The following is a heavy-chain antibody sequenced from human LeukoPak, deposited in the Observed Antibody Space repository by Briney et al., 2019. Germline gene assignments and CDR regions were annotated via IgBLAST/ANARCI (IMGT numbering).Heavy chain of an antibody. CDR2: ISGSGGST. V-gene: IGHV3-23*01. J-gene: IGHJ4*02. CDR1: RFTFSTYA. D-gene: IGHD3-3*02. Sequence: PGGSLRLSCAASRFTFSTYAMSWVRQAPGKGLEWVSGISGSGGSTYYADSVKGRFTISRDNSKNTLYLQMNSLRADDTAVYYCAKAGSIRFDYWGQGTLVTVSS. CDR3: AKAGSIRFDY.